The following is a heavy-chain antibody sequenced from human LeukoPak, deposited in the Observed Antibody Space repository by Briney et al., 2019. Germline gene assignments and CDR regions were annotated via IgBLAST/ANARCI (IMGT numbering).Heavy chain of an antibody. D-gene: IGHD3-10*01. V-gene: IGHV3-23*01. J-gene: IGHJ4*02. CDR2: ISGSGFTT. CDR1: GFTFSNYA. CDR3: AAHNYGSGSYFDY. Sequence: PGGSLRLSCAASGFTFSNYAMSWVRQAPGQGLEWVSAISGSGFTTYYADSVKGRVTISRDNSRNTLYLQMNSLRVEDTAVYFCAAHNYGSGSYFDYWGQGTLVTVSS.